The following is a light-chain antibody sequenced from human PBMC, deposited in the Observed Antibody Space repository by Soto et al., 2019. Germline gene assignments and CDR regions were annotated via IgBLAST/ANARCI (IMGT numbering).Light chain of an antibody. Sequence: EIVLTQSPATLSLSPGERATLSCRASQSVSNYLTWYQQKPGQAPRLLVYDTFNRANGVPARFTGSGSDTDCTLTISSLEPEDFAVYYCQQRAGWPRTFGQGTKVDIK. J-gene: IGKJ1*01. CDR2: DTF. CDR1: QSVSNY. CDR3: QQRAGWPRT. V-gene: IGKV3-11*01.